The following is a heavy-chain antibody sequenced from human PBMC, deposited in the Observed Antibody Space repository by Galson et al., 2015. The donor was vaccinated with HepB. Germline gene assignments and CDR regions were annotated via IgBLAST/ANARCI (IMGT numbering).Heavy chain of an antibody. V-gene: IGHV3-53*04. CDR3: ARGPRYYYDSSGPGYFDY. Sequence: SLRLSCAASGFTVSSNYMSWVRQAPGKGLEWVSIIYSGTSTYYADSVRGRFTISRHNFKNTLYLQMNSLRAEDTAVYYCARGPRYYYDSSGPGYFDYWGQGTLVTVPS. J-gene: IGHJ4*02. D-gene: IGHD3-22*01. CDR2: IYSGTST. CDR1: GFTVSSNY.